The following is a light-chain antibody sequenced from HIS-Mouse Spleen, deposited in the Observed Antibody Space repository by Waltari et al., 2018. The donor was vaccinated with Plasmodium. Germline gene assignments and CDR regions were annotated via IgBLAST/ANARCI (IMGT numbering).Light chain of an antibody. CDR1: QGISSA. CDR2: GAS. Sequence: ANQLSQPPSSPPAPFGDGVTLTCRASQGISSALAWDQKKPGKAPRLLIYGASSMASGVPSRFSGSGSGTDFTLTISSLQSEDFAAYYCQQFNSYPLTFGAGTKVEIK. J-gene: IGKJ4*01. V-gene: IGKV1-13*02. CDR3: QQFNSYPLT.